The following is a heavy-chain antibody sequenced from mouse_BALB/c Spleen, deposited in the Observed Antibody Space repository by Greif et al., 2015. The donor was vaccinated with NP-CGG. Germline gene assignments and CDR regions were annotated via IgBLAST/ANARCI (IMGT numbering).Heavy chain of an antibody. D-gene: IGHD2-1*01. CDR1: GYTFTSYW. CDR2: INPSTGYT. CDR3: AKIGLYGNYVSWFAY. V-gene: IGHV1-7*01. Sequence: QVQLKESGAELAKPGASVKMSCKASGYTFTSYWMHWVKQRPGQGLEWIGYINPSTGYTEYNQKFKDKATLTADKSSSTAYMQLSSLTSEDSAVYYCAKIGLYGNYVSWFAYWGQGTLVTVSA. J-gene: IGHJ3*01.